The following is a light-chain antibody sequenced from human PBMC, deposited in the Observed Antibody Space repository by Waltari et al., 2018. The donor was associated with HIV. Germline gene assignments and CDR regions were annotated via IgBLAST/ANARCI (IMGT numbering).Light chain of an antibody. Sequence: QSALTQPPSASGSPGQSVTFSCTGTSRDVGAYNFVSWYQQHPGKAPKLIIYGVNQRPSGFPDRFSGSKSGNTASLTVSGLQADDEADYYCSSYAGPNHLLFGGGTKLTVL. V-gene: IGLV2-8*01. CDR2: GVN. CDR1: SRDVGAYNF. CDR3: SSYAGPNHLL. J-gene: IGLJ2*01.